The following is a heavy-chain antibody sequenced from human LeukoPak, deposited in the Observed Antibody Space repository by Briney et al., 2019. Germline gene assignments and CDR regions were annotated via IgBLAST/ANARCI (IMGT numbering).Heavy chain of an antibody. CDR1: GFTFSSYS. J-gene: IGHJ4*02. Sequence: GGSLRLSCAASGFTFSSYSMNWVRQAPGKGLEWVSYISSSSSTIYYADSVKGRFTISRDNSKNTLYLQMNSLRAEDTAVYYCARDGVVGFDYWGQGTLVTVSS. CDR3: ARDGVVGFDY. D-gene: IGHD3-3*01. V-gene: IGHV3-48*01. CDR2: ISSSSSTI.